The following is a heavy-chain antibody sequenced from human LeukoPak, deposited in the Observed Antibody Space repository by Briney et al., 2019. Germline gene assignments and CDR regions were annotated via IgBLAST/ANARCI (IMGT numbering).Heavy chain of an antibody. CDR2: ISGNGGGT. CDR1: GFTFSSYA. J-gene: IGHJ4*02. D-gene: IGHD6-13*01. CDR3: AKSFGYSRSWFDY. V-gene: IGHV3-23*01. Sequence: GGSLRLSCAASGFTFSSYAMSWARQAPGKGLEWVSGISGNGGGTYYADPVKGRFTISRDNSKNTLYLQMNSLRAEDTAVYYCAKSFGYSRSWFDYWGQGTLVTVSS.